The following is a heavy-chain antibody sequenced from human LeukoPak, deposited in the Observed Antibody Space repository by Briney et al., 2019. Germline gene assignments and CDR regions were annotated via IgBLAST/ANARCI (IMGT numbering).Heavy chain of an antibody. J-gene: IGHJ5*02. V-gene: IGHV4-4*07. CDR1: GCSISSYY. CDR2: IYTSGST. CDR3: ARDRGYSSSWVSGFDP. Sequence: SETLSLTCTVSGCSISSYYRSWIRQPAGKGLEWNGRIYTSGSTNYNPSLKSRVTMSVDTSKNQFSLKLSSVTAADTAVYYCARDRGYSSSWVSGFDPWGQGTLVTVSS. D-gene: IGHD6-13*01.